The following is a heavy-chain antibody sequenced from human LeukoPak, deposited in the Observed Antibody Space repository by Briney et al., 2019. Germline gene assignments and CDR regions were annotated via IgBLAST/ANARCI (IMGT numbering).Heavy chain of an antibody. CDR1: GFTFCGYW. CDR3: AKPITVSGATDGFDI. CDR2: IKQDGNEK. D-gene: IGHD3-3*01. J-gene: IGHJ3*02. Sequence: GGSLRLSCAASGFTFCGYWMNWVRQAPGKGLEWVANIKQDGNEKYYVGSVKGRFTISRDNAKNSLYLQMNSLRVEDTAVYYCAKPITVSGATDGFDIWGQGTMVTVSS. V-gene: IGHV3-7*01.